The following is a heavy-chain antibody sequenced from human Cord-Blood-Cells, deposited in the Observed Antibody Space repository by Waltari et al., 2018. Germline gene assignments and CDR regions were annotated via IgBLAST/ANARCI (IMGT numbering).Heavy chain of an antibody. CDR2: IYYSGST. Sequence: QVQLQESGPGLVKPSETLSLTCTVSGGSISSYYWSRIPQPPGKGLEWIGYIYYSGSTNYNPSLKSRVTISVDTSKNQFSLKLSSVTAADTAVYYCARLAAGYSGYDFDYWGQGTLVTVSS. CDR3: ARLAAGYSGYDFDY. CDR1: GGSISSYY. D-gene: IGHD5-12*01. V-gene: IGHV4-59*01. J-gene: IGHJ4*02.